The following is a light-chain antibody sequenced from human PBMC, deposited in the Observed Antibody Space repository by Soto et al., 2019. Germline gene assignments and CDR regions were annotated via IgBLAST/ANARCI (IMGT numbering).Light chain of an antibody. Sequence: EIVLTQSPGTLSVSPGERAPLSCRASQSVSSKLAWYQQKPGQAPRLLFYGASTGATGIPARFSGSGSETEFTLSISSLQSEDFAVYYCQQYNNWPGTFGQGTKVEIK. CDR2: GAS. V-gene: IGKV3-15*01. J-gene: IGKJ1*01. CDR1: QSVSSK. CDR3: QQYNNWPGT.